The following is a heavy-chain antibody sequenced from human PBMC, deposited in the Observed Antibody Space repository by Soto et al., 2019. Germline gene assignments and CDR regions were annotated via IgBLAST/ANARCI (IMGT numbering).Heavy chain of an antibody. CDR1: GYTFTSYA. D-gene: IGHD3-10*01. Sequence: GASVKVCCKASGYTFTSYAMQWVRQAPGQRLEWMGWINAGNGNTKYSQKFQGRVTITRDTSASTAYMELSSLRSEDTAVYYCARTPIWYYGSGSYYNEYYYYGMDVWGQGTTVTVSS. V-gene: IGHV1-3*01. CDR3: ARTPIWYYGSGSYYNEYYYYGMDV. J-gene: IGHJ6*02. CDR2: INAGNGNT.